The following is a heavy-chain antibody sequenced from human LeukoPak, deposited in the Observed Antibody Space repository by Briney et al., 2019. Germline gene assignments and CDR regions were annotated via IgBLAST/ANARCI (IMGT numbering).Heavy chain of an antibody. Sequence: GGSMRLSCAASGFTFSSYAMSWVRQAPGKGQEWVSAISGSGGSTYYADSVKGRFTISRDNSKNTLYLQMNSLRAEDTAVYYCAKFLPTHIVVANYYSYYWGVGTLVTVSS. CDR2: ISGSGGST. CDR3: AKFLPTHIVVANYYSYY. J-gene: IGHJ4*02. CDR1: GFTFSSYA. V-gene: IGHV3-23*01. D-gene: IGHD2-21*01.